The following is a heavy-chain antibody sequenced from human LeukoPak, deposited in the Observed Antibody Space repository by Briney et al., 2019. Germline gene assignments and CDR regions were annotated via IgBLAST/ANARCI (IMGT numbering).Heavy chain of an antibody. CDR3: VRAVPDLGFGGRPFDY. CDR2: IYHSGST. D-gene: IGHD3-10*01. CDR1: GGSISSSNW. J-gene: IGHJ4*02. V-gene: IGHV4-4*02. Sequence: SETLSLTCAVSGGSISSSNWWSWVRPPPGKGLEWIGEIYHSGSTNYNPSLKSRVTISVDKSKNQFSLKLSSVTAADTAVYYCVRAVPDLGFGGRPFDYWGRGTLVTVSS.